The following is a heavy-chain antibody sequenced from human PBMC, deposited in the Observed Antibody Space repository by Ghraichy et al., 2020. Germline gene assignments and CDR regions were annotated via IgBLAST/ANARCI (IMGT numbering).Heavy chain of an antibody. Sequence: GESLNISCAASGFTFSRNAMSWVRQAPGKGLEWVSTISDSGDSSYYAASVKGRFTVSRDNSKNTLYLQMSSLRAEDTAVYYCAKGQEPIWNWYFDFWGRGTLVTVSS. J-gene: IGHJ2*01. V-gene: IGHV3-23*01. CDR1: GFTFSRNA. CDR3: AKGQEPIWNWYFDF. D-gene: IGHD1-14*01. CDR2: ISDSGDSS.